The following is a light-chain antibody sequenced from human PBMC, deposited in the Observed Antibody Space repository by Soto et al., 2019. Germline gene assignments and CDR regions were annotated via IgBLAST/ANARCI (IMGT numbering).Light chain of an antibody. CDR1: QSISSW. CDR3: QQYNGYWT. J-gene: IGKJ1*01. Sequence: DIQMTQSPSTLSASVGARVTITCRAGQSISSWLAWYQQKPGNAPKLLIYDASSSESGVPSRFSGSGSGTEFTLTISSLQPDDFATYYCQQYNGYWTFGQGTKVDIK. CDR2: DAS. V-gene: IGKV1-5*01.